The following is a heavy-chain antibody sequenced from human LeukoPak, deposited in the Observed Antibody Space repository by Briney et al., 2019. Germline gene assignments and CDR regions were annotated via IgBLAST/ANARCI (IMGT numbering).Heavy chain of an antibody. V-gene: IGHV3-30*02. D-gene: IGHD6-19*01. J-gene: IGHJ4*02. Sequence: TGGSLRLSCAASGFTFSSYGMHWVRQAPGKGLEWVAFIRYDGSNRCYADSVKGRFTISRDNSKNTLYLQMNSLRAEDTAVYYCAKDLPYSSAWYYPDYWGQRTLVTVSS. CDR3: AKDLPYSSAWYYPDY. CDR1: GFTFSSYG. CDR2: IRYDGSNR.